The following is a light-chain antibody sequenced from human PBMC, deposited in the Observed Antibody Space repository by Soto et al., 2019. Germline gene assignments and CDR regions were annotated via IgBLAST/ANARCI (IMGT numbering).Light chain of an antibody. Sequence: DILMTQSPSAMSASVGDRVTITCWASQDIRNFLAWFQQKPGKVPKRLIHAASSLQSGVPSRCSGGGSGTEFTLTISSLQTEDFGNYYCLHHISFPWTFGQGTKVEIK. CDR1: QDIRNF. CDR3: LHHISFPWT. V-gene: IGKV1-17*03. J-gene: IGKJ1*01. CDR2: AAS.